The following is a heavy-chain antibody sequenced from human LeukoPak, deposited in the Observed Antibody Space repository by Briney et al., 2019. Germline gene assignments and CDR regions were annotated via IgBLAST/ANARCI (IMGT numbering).Heavy chain of an antibody. D-gene: IGHD3-9*01. J-gene: IGHJ6*03. CDR1: GYSFTSYY. V-gene: IGHV1-46*01. CDR2: INPSGGST. CDR3: ARGVYYDILTGYYYYYYMDV. Sequence: ASVKVSCKASGYSFTSYYMHWVRQAPGQGLECMGIINPSGGSTSYAQKFQGRVTMTRDMSTSTVYMELSSLRSEDTAVYYCARGVYYDILTGYYYYYYMDVWGKGTTVTVSS.